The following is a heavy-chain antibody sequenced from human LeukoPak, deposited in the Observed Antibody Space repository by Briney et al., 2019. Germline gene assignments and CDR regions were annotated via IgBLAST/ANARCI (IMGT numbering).Heavy chain of an antibody. CDR2: ISSRGNYI. V-gene: IGHV3-21*01. CDR3: ARETQEEAFDI. CDR1: AFTFSSYS. J-gene: IGHJ3*02. Sequence: PGGSLRLSCAASAFTFSSYSMNWVRQAPGKGLEWVSSISSRGNYIYYADSVKGRYTISRENAQNSLYLQMNSLRVEDRAVYYCARETQEEAFDIWGQGKMVTVSS.